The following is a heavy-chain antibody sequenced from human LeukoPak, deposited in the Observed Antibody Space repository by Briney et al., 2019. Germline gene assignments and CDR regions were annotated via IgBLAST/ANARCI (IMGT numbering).Heavy chain of an antibody. J-gene: IGHJ6*02. CDR2: IYSGGST. V-gene: IGHV3-53*01. CDR1: GFTVSSNY. D-gene: IGHD3-9*01. CDR3: ARGVYDILTGYPYYYYGMDV. Sequence: SGGSLRLSCAASGFTVSSNYMSWVRQAPGKGLEWVSVIYSGGSTYYADSVKGRFTISRDNSKSTLYLQMNSLRAEDTAVYYCARGVYDILTGYPYYYYGMDVWGQGTTVTVSS.